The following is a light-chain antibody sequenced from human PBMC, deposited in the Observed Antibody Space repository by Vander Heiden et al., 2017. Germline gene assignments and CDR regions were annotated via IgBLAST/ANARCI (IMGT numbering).Light chain of an antibody. J-gene: IGLJ2*01. CDR3: CSYAGSSTVV. CDR1: SSDVGSYNL. CDR2: EVS. Sequence: QSALTQPASVSGSPGQSSTISSTGTSSDVGSYNLVSWYQQHPGKAPKLMIYEVSKRPSGFSNRFSGSKSGNTASLTISGLQAEDEADYYCCSYAGSSTVVFGGGTKLTVL. V-gene: IGLV2-23*02.